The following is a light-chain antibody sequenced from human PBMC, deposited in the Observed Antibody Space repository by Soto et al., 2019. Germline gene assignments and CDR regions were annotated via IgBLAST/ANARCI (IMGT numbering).Light chain of an antibody. V-gene: IGLV1-40*01. J-gene: IGLJ1*01. CDR3: QSYDNSLSAYV. Sequence: QSALTRPPSVSGAPGQRVTVACTGSSSNIGAGSDVHWYQQLPGTAPKLLIFANNNRPSGVPDRFSGSKSGTSASLAITGLQADDEADYYCQSYDNSLSAYVFGTGTKVTVL. CDR2: ANN. CDR1: SSNIGAGSD.